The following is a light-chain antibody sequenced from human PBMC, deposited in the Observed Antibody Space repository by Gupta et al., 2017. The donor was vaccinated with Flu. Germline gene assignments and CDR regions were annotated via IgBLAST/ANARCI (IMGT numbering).Light chain of an antibody. CDR3: CSYAGSSNVV. CDR1: SSDVGSYNL. Sequence: QTCLTQPASLSAHPRQPSTTSCTGTSSDVGSYNLVSWYQQHPGKAPKLMIYEGSKRPSGVSNRFSGSKSGNTASLTISGLQAEDEADYYCCSYAGSSNVVFGGGTKLTVL. J-gene: IGLJ2*01. V-gene: IGLV2-23*01. CDR2: EGS.